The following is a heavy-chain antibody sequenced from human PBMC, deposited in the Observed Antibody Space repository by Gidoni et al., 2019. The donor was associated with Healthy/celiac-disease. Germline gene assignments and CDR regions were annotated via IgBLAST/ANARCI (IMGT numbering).Heavy chain of an antibody. D-gene: IGHD2-21*01. CDR2: ISYDGSNK. J-gene: IGHJ4*02. Sequence: QVQLVESGGGVVQRGRSLRPSCAASGFTFRSYAMHWVRQAPGKGLEWVAVISYDGSNKYYADSVKGRFTISRDNSKNTLYLQMNSLRAEDTAVYYCASSPRSRARSGGDPYYFDYWGQGTLVTVSS. CDR3: ASSPRSRARSGGDPYYFDY. CDR1: GFTFRSYA. V-gene: IGHV3-30*04.